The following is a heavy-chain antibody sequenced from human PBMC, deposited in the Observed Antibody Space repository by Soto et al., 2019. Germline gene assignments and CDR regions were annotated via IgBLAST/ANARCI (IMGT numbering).Heavy chain of an antibody. Sequence: QVQLQQWGAGLLKPSETLSLTCAVYGGSFSGYYWSWIRQPPGKGLEWIGEINHSGSTNYNPSLKSRVPMSVDTSQNQFSLKLSSVTAADPAVYYCARGRGVTTSGFDYWGQGTLVTVSS. D-gene: IGHD4-17*01. CDR2: INHSGST. V-gene: IGHV4-34*01. J-gene: IGHJ4*02. CDR3: ARGRGVTTSGFDY. CDR1: GGSFSGYY.